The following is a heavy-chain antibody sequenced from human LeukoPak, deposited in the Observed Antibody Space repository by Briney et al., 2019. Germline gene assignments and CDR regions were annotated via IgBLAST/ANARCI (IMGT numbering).Heavy chain of an antibody. Sequence: GGSLRLSCAASGFTFSSYWMSWVRQAPGKGLEWVADIKQDGSEKYYVDSVKGRFTISRDNAKNSLYLQMNSLRAEDTAVYYCASVVNYYDSSGSKIDYWGQGTLVTVSS. D-gene: IGHD3-22*01. V-gene: IGHV3-7*01. CDR2: IKQDGSEK. CDR1: GFTFSSYW. J-gene: IGHJ4*02. CDR3: ASVVNYYDSSGSKIDY.